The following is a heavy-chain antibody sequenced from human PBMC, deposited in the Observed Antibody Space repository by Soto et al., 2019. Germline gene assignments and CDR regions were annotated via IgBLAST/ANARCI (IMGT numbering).Heavy chain of an antibody. J-gene: IGHJ3*02. D-gene: IGHD3-3*01. CDR2: IGTAGDT. Sequence: PGGSLRLSCAASGFTFSSYDMHWVRQATGKGLEWASAIGTAGDTYYPGSVKGRFTISRENAKNSLYLQMNSLRAGDTAVYYCARDYDFWSGYSSDPHFAAFDIWGQGTMVTVSS. CDR1: GFTFSSYD. V-gene: IGHV3-13*01. CDR3: ARDYDFWSGYSSDPHFAAFDI.